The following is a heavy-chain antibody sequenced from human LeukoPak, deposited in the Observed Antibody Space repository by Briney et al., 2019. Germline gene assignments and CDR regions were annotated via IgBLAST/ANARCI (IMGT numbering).Heavy chain of an antibody. CDR3: TRGLGEHGGVSDR. D-gene: IGHD3-16*01. V-gene: IGHV3-11*04. J-gene: IGHJ5*02. Sequence: GGSLRLSGEASGFTFSNYSMSWIRQAPGKGLGWVSYISSSGSTIYYADSVKGRFTISRDNAKDSVYLQMNSLRAEDTAVYYCTRGLGEHGGVSDRWGQGTLVIVS. CDR1: GFTFSNYS. CDR2: ISSSGSTI.